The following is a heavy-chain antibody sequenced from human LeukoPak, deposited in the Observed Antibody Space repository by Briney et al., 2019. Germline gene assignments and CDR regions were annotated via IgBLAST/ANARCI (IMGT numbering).Heavy chain of an antibody. V-gene: IGHV4-59*01. CDR2: IYYSGST. Sequence: SETLSLTCTVSGGSLSSYYWSWIRQPPGKGLEGIGHIYYSGSTNYNPSLTSRVTISVVTSKNQFSLKLSSVTAADTAVYYCARDYEVPAATYYYYYGMDVWGQGTTVTVSS. CDR3: ARDYEVPAATYYYYYGMDV. CDR1: GGSLSSYY. J-gene: IGHJ6*02. D-gene: IGHD2-2*01.